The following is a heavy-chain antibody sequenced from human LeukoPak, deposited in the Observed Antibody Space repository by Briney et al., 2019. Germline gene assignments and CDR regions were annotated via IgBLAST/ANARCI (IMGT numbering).Heavy chain of an antibody. V-gene: IGHV1-2*04. CDR3: ARPSDSSGYYYGY. J-gene: IGHJ4*02. Sequence: ASVKVSCKASGYTFTGYYMHWVRQAPGQGLEWMGWINPNSGGTNYAQKFQGWVTMTRDTSISTAYMELSRLRSDDTAVYYCARPSDSSGYYYGYWGQGTLVTVSS. D-gene: IGHD3-22*01. CDR2: INPNSGGT. CDR1: GYTFTGYY.